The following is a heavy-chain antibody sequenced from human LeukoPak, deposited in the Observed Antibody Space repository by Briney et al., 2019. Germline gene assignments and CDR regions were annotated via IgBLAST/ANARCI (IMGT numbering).Heavy chain of an antibody. V-gene: IGHV3-11*06. CDR2: ISGTSSYT. Sequence: PGGSLRLSCAASGFTFSDYYTSWIRQAPGKGLEWVSYISGTSSYTTYADSVKGRFTISRDNAKNSLYLQMNSLRGEDTAVYYCARLGSIAAAGTPDYWGQGTLVTVSS. D-gene: IGHD6-13*01. CDR1: GFTFSDYY. CDR3: ARLGSIAAAGTPDY. J-gene: IGHJ4*02.